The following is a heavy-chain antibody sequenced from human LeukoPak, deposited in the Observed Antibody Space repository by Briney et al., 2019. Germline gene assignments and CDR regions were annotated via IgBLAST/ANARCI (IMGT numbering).Heavy chain of an antibody. J-gene: IGHJ4*02. CDR1: GYTFTNYY. CDR3: ARSGSYSGYFDF. D-gene: IGHD1-26*01. Sequence: ASVKVSCKASGYTFTNYYMHWVRQAPGHGLEWMGIINPSGYNTSYAQKFQRRVTMTRDTSTSTVYMALSSLRSEDTAVYYCARSGSYSGYFDFWGQGALVTVPS. CDR2: INPSGYNT. V-gene: IGHV1-46*01.